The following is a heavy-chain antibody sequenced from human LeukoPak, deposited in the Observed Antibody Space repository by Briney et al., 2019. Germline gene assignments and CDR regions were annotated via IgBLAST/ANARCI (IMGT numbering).Heavy chain of an antibody. V-gene: IGHV4-61*02. J-gene: IGHJ4*02. CDR1: GGSISSGSYY. Sequence: SSETLSLTCTVSGGSISSGSYYWSWIRQPAGKGLEWIGRIYTSGSTNYNPSLKSRVTISVDTSKNQFSLKLSSVTAADTAVYYCARLSGYDWESSYDYWGQGTLVTVSS. CDR2: IYTSGST. D-gene: IGHD5-12*01. CDR3: ARLSGYDWESSYDY.